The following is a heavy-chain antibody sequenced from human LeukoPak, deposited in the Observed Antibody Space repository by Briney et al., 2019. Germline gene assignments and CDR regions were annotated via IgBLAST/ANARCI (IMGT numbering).Heavy chain of an antibody. Sequence: GGSLRLSCAASGFTFSTYWIHWVRQAPGKGLVWVSRINTDGSTTNYADSVKGRFTISRDNAKNTLYLQMNDLRAEDTAVYYCARAGSFRFDYWGQGTLVTASS. D-gene: IGHD3-10*01. V-gene: IGHV3-74*01. CDR3: ARAGSFRFDY. CDR1: GFTFSTYW. J-gene: IGHJ4*02. CDR2: INTDGSTT.